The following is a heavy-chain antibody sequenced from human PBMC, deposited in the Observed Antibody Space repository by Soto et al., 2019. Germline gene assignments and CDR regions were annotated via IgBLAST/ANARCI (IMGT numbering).Heavy chain of an antibody. Sequence: SETLSLTCTVSGGSVSSGSYYWSWIRQPPGKGLEWIGYIYYSGSTNYNPSLKSRVTISVDTSKNQFSLKLSSVTAAATAVYYCARDPNPGGYYYYYYGMDVWGQGTTVTVSS. J-gene: IGHJ6*02. CDR2: IYYSGST. D-gene: IGHD3-10*01. V-gene: IGHV4-61*01. CDR3: ARDPNPGGYYYYYYGMDV. CDR1: GGSVSSGSYY.